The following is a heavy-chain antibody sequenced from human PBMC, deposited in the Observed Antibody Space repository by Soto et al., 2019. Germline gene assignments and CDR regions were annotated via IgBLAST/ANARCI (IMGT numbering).Heavy chain of an antibody. CDR2: ISSSSSYI. Sequence: RLSCAASGFTFSSYSMNWVRQAPGKGLEWVSSISSSSSYIYYADSVKGRFTISRDNAKNSLYLQMNSLRAEDTAVYYCARENFYLATSQDFDYWGQGTLVTVSS. CDR3: ARENFYLATSQDFDY. J-gene: IGHJ4*02. D-gene: IGHD5-12*01. CDR1: GFTFSSYS. V-gene: IGHV3-21*01.